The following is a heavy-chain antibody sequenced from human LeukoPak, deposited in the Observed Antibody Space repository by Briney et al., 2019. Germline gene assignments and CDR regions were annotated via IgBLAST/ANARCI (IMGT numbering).Heavy chain of an antibody. J-gene: IGHJ4*02. V-gene: IGHV3-33*01. CDR3: ARQTPEAYDIYYFDY. Sequence: GGSLRLSCAASGFTFSSYGMHWVRQAPGKGLEWVAVIWYDGSNKYYADSVKGRFTISRDNSKNTLYLQMNSLRAEDTAVYYCARQTPEAYDIYYFDYWGQGTLVTVSS. CDR1: GFTFSSYG. CDR2: IWYDGSNK. D-gene: IGHD3-9*01.